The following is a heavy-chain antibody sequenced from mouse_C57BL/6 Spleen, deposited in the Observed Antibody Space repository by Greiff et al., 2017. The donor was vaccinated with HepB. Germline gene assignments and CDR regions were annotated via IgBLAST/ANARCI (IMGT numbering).Heavy chain of an antibody. Sequence: QVQLQQPGSELVKPGASVKLSCKASGHTFTSYWMHWVKQRPGQGLEWFGNFNPGNGGTNYNEKHKSKATLTVDKASSTAYMQLSSLTSEDSAVYYCAYDRNYEFAYWGQGTLVTVSA. CDR1: GHTFTSYW. CDR3: AYDRNYEFAY. V-gene: IGHV1-53*01. CDR2: FNPGNGGT. J-gene: IGHJ3*01. D-gene: IGHD2-5*01.